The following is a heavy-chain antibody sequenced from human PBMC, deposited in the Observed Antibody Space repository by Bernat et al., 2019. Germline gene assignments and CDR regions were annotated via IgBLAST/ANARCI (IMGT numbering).Heavy chain of an antibody. Sequence: QVQLVESGGGVVQPGRSLRLSCAASGFTFSSYGMHWVRQAPGKGLEWVAVIWYDGSNKYYADSVKGRFTISRDNSKNTLYLQMNSLRAEDTAVYYCARVGIGYSSGYLVSDDAFDIWGQGTMVTVSS. CDR2: IWYDGSNK. J-gene: IGHJ3*02. D-gene: IGHD3-22*01. CDR1: GFTFSSYG. CDR3: ARVGIGYSSGYLVSDDAFDI. V-gene: IGHV3-33*01.